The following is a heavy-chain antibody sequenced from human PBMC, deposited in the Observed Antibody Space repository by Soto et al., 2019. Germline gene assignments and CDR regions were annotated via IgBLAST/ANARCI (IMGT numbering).Heavy chain of an antibody. V-gene: IGHV3-21*01. D-gene: IGHD2-2*02. J-gene: IGHJ3*02. CDR1: GFTLSDHY. CDR2: ISSSSYI. Sequence: GGSLRLSCAGSGFTLSDHYIDWVRQAPGKGLEWVSSISSSSYIYYADSVKGRFTISRDNAKNSLYLQMNSLRAEDTAVYYCARAYTGPGAFDIWGQGTMVTVSS. CDR3: ARAYTGPGAFDI.